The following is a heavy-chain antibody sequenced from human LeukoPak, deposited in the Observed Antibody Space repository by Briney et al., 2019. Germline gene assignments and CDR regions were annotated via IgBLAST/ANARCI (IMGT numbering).Heavy chain of an antibody. Sequence: GGSLRLSCAASGFSFSRYYMSWVRQTPGKALEWISYIPTSGISVQYADSVRGRFTASRDDAKNSLDLQMDSLRVEDTAVYYCTRAVGLGPGAHFDQWGEGALVIVSS. V-gene: IGHV3-11*01. CDR1: GFSFSRYY. CDR3: TRAVGLGPGAHFDQ. J-gene: IGHJ4*02. D-gene: IGHD1-26*01. CDR2: IPTSGISV.